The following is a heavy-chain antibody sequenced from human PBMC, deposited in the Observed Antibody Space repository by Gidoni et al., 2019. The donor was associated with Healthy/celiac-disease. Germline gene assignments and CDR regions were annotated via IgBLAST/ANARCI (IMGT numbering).Heavy chain of an antibody. CDR2: IYYSGST. CDR1: GGSTSSGVSY. J-gene: IGHJ3*02. CDR3: AGDKTPPEGCSSTSCYTGAFDI. V-gene: IGHV4-31*03. Sequence: QVQLQESGPGLVKPSQTLSPTCTVSGGSTSSGVSYWSWIRQPPGTGLEWIGYIYYSGSTYDNPSRKSRVTRSVDTSKNQCSLKLSSVTAADTAVYYCAGDKTPPEGCSSTSCYTGAFDIWGQGTMVTVSS. D-gene: IGHD2-2*02.